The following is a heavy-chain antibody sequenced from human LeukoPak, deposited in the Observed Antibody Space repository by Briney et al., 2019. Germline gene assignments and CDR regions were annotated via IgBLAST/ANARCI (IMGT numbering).Heavy chain of an antibody. CDR2: ISFDGSNK. J-gene: IGHJ4*02. CDR1: GFALNTYT. V-gene: IGHV3-30*04. CDR3: TNGWDV. Sequence: PGRSLRLSCAASGFALNTYTVHWVRQGPGKGLDWVAVISFDGSNKYYADSVKGRFTISRDNSRNTLYLQMNSLRAEDTAVYYCTNGWDVWGQGTLVTVSS. D-gene: IGHD6-19*01.